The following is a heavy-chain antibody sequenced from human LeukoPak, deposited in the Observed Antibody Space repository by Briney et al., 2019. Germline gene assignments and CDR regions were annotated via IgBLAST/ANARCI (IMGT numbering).Heavy chain of an antibody. CDR1: GFTFDDYA. V-gene: IGHV3-9*01. D-gene: IGHD2-21*01. CDR3: AKDAIHYYYYMDV. J-gene: IGHJ6*03. CDR2: ISWNSGSI. Sequence: GGSLRLSCAASGFTFDDYAMHWVRQAPGKGLEWVSGISWNSGSIGYADSVKGRFTISRDNSKNTLYLQMNSLRAEDTAVYYCAKDAIHYYYYMDVWGKGTTVTISS.